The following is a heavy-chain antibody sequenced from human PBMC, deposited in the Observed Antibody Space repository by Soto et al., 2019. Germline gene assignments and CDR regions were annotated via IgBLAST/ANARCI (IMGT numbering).Heavy chain of an antibody. CDR2: VYYTGST. CDR3: TREQTSTVVTQ. Sequence: PSETPSLTCTDSGGSISNYYWSWLRQPPGKGLEWIGCVYYTGSTNYNPSLKSRVTISVDTSKNQFSLKLSSVTAADTAVYYCTREQTSTVVTQWGQGTLVTVSS. V-gene: IGHV4-59*01. D-gene: IGHD4-17*01. CDR1: GGSISNYY. J-gene: IGHJ4*02.